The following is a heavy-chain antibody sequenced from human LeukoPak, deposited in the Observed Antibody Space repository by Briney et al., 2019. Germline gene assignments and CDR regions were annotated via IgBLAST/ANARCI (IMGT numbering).Heavy chain of an antibody. J-gene: IGHJ4*02. CDR2: ITGSGGTT. D-gene: IGHD3-10*01. CDR1: GFTFSSFA. CDR3: AKVASYSQSPYGSGSFDH. V-gene: IGHV3-23*01. Sequence: DPGGSLRLSCAASGFTFSSFAMSWVRQAPGKGLEWVSAITGSGGTTYYADSVKGRFTISRDNSKNTLYLQMNSLGAEDTAVYYCAKVASYSQSPYGSGSFDHWGQETLVTVSS.